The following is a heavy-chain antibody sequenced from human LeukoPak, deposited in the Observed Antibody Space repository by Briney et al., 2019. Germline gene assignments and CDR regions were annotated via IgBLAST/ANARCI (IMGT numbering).Heavy chain of an antibody. J-gene: IGHJ3*02. CDR3: ARDTSVDTAMANHDAFDI. CDR1: GFTFSSYS. V-gene: IGHV3-21*01. D-gene: IGHD5-18*01. CDR2: ISSSSSYI. Sequence: GGSLRLSCAASGFTFSSYSMNWDRQAPGKGLEWVSSISSSSSYIYYADSVKGRFTISRDNAKNSLYLQMNSLRAEDTAVYYCARDTSVDTAMANHDAFDIWGQGTMVTVSS.